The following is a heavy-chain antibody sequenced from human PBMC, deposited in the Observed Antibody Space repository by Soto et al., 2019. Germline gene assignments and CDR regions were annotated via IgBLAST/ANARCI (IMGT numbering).Heavy chain of an antibody. V-gene: IGHV4-30-2*01. CDR2: INHLETT. D-gene: IGHD1-26*01. Sequence: QLQLHESGSGLVKPSQTLSLTCTVSGASITFGGYSWSWIRQTPGKGLEWIGYINHLETTFYNPSFESRLTLSIDRAKNQFSLKLHSMSAADSAVYFCARGGGSDSFDYWGQGILVTVSS. CDR1: GASITFGGYS. CDR3: ARGGGSDSFDY. J-gene: IGHJ4*02.